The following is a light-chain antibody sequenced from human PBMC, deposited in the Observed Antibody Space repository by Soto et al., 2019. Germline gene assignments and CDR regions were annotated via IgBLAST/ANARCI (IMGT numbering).Light chain of an antibody. Sequence: EIVRTQAPATLSVSPGERATLSCRASQSVNNFLAWYQQRPGQAPRFLIYGASTRANGVPARFSGSGSGTEFTLTISSLQSEDFAVYYCQQYDNWPLTFGGGTKVEI. CDR3: QQYDNWPLT. V-gene: IGKV3-15*01. J-gene: IGKJ4*01. CDR2: GAS. CDR1: QSVNNF.